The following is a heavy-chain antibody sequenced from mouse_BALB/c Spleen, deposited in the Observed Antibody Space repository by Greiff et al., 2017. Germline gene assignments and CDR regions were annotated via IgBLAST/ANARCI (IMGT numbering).Heavy chain of an antibody. Sequence: DVKLVESGGGLVKPGGSLKLSCAASGFTFSSYAMSWVRQTPEKRLEWVATISSGGSYTYYPDSVKGRFTISRDNAKNTLYLQMSSLRSEDTAMYYCARHGDSSGTAWFAYWGQGTLVTVSA. CDR3: ARHGDSSGTAWFAY. J-gene: IGHJ3*01. D-gene: IGHD3-2*01. V-gene: IGHV5-9-3*01. CDR2: ISSGGSYT. CDR1: GFTFSSYA.